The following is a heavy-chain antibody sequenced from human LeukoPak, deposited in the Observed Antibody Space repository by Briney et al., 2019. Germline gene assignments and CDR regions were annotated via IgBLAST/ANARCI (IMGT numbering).Heavy chain of an antibody. CDR3: AKAMIVVVPAAIHY. D-gene: IGHD2-2*01. CDR1: GFTFSSYA. CDR2: ISGSGGST. V-gene: IGHV3-23*01. J-gene: IGHJ4*02. Sequence: GGSLRLSCAASGFTFSSYAMSWVRQAPGKGLEWVSAISGSGGSTYYADSVKGRFTISRDNSKNTLYLQINSLRADDTAVYYCAKAMIVVVPAAIHYWGQGTLVTVSS.